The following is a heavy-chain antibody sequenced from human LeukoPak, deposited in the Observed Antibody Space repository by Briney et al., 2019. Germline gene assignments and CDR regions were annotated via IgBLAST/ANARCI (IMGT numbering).Heavy chain of an antibody. J-gene: IGHJ4*02. CDR3: ARVPTNYYDSSAYFFDY. Sequence: PGGPRRLSFAPPGFTSATYSMNGVRRAPGKGLGWVSAISRSSSYVYSADSVKGRFTISRDNAKNSVYLQMDSLRAEDTAVYYCARVPTNYYDSSAYFFDYWGQGTLVTVSS. CDR1: GFTSATYS. V-gene: IGHV3-21*01. CDR2: ISRSSSYV. D-gene: IGHD3-22*01.